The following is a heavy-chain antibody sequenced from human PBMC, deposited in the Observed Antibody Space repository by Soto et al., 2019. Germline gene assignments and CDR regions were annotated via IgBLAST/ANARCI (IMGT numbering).Heavy chain of an antibody. CDR3: ASGTEVSPSWDV. CDR1: GGSISSGGYY. D-gene: IGHD1-26*01. CDR2: LYYSGST. Sequence: QVQLQESGPGLVKPSQTLSLTCTVSGGSISSGGYYWSWIRQHPGKGLEWIGYLYYSGSTYYNPSLKSRVTISVDTSKNQFSLKLSSVTAADTAVYCCASGTEVSPSWDVWGQGTTVTVSS. J-gene: IGHJ6*02. V-gene: IGHV4-31*02.